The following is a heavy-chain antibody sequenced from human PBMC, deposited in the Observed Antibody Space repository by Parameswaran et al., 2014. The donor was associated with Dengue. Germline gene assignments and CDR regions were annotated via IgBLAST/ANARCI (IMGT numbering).Heavy chain of an antibody. V-gene: IGHV4-39*07. Sequence: WIRQPPGKGLEWIGSIYYSGSTYYNPSLKSRVTISVDTSKNQFSLKLSSVTAADTAVYYCAREIPLEWLLLDAFDIWGQGTMVTVSS. CDR3: AREIPLEWLLLDAFDI. CDR2: IYYSGST. J-gene: IGHJ3*02. D-gene: IGHD3-3*01.